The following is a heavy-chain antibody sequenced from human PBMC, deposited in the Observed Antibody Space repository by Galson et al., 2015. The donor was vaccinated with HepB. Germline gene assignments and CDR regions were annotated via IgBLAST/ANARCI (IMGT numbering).Heavy chain of an antibody. CDR3: ARVYSGWDLCFDY. Sequence: QSGAEVKKPGESLKISCKGSGYSFTTYWIVWVRQMPGRGLEWMGIIYPGDSDARYSPSFHGQVTISVDKSISTAYLQWSSLKASDTAMYYCARVYSGWDLCFDYWGQGTLVTVSS. CDR2: IYPGDSDA. CDR1: GYSFTTYW. D-gene: IGHD6-19*01. V-gene: IGHV5-51*01. J-gene: IGHJ4*02.